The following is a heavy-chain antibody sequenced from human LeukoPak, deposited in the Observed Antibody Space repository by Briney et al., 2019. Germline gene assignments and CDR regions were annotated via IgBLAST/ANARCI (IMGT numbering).Heavy chain of an antibody. J-gene: IGHJ3*02. D-gene: IGHD3/OR15-3a*01. CDR2: ISYDGIKK. CDR1: GFTFDDYA. CDR3: ARVGYTYGFLGAFDI. Sequence: GGSLRLSCAASGFTFDDYAMHWVRQAPGKGLEWVALISYDGIKKSYADSVKGRFTISRENSKNTLYVQMNGLRAEDTAVYYCARVGYTYGFLGAFDIWGQGTMVTVSS. V-gene: IGHV3-30*04.